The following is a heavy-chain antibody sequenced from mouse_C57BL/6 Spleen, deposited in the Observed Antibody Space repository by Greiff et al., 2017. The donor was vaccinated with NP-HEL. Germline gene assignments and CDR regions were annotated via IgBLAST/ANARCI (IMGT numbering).Heavy chain of an antibody. CDR3: ATYYGSSYDYAMDY. Sequence: EVHLVESGGGLVKPGGSLKLSCAASGFTFSDYGMHWVRQAPEKGLEWVAYISSGSSTIYYADTVKGRFTISRDNAKNTLFLQMTSLRSEDTAMYYCATYYGSSYDYAMDYWGQGTSVTVSS. V-gene: IGHV5-17*01. CDR1: GFTFSDYG. CDR2: ISSGSSTI. J-gene: IGHJ4*01. D-gene: IGHD1-1*01.